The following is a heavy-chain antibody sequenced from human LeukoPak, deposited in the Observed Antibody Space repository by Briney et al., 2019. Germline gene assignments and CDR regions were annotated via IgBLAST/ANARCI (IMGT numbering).Heavy chain of an antibody. CDR2: ISSSGSTI. Sequence: GGSLRLSCAASGFTFSSYEMNWVRQAPGKGLEWVSHISSSGSTIYYADSVKGRFTISRDNAKNSLYLQMNSLRAEDTAIYYCARDYFDSSDYPQTYYYYYMDVWGKGTTVTVSS. CDR3: ARDYFDSSDYPQTYYYYYMDV. D-gene: IGHD3-22*01. CDR1: GFTFSSYE. J-gene: IGHJ6*03. V-gene: IGHV3-48*03.